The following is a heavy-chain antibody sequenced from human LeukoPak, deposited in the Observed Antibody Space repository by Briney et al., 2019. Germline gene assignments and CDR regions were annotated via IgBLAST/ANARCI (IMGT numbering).Heavy chain of an antibody. CDR2: ISSSSSTV. CDR1: GFIFSDYS. J-gene: IGHJ4*02. D-gene: IGHD1-26*01. CDR3: ARGEDAIVGVPGPNY. Sequence: PGGSLRLSCAASGFIFSDYSMDWVRQAPGKGLEWVSFISSSSSTVYYADSVKGRFTISRDYANNSLFLQMNGLTAEDTAVYYCARGEDAIVGVPGPNYWGQGTLVSVSS. V-gene: IGHV3-48*01.